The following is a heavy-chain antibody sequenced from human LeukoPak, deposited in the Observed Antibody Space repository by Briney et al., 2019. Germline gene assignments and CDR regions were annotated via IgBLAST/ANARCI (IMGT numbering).Heavy chain of an antibody. CDR1: GFTFSSYD. J-gene: IGHJ4*02. V-gene: IGHV3-23*01. Sequence: PGGSLRLSCAAPGFTFSSYDMTWVRQAPGKGLEWVSGIRSSGGNTYYADSVKGRFTISRDNSKLTLYLKMNSLRADDTALYYCAKDPRFGETDSWGQGTLVTVSS. CDR3: AKDPRFGETDS. D-gene: IGHD3-10*01. CDR2: IRSSGGNT.